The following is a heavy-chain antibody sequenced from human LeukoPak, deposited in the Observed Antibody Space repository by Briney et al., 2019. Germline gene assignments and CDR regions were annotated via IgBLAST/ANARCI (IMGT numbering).Heavy chain of an antibody. CDR3: ATDSSWTKNYFDY. J-gene: IGHJ4*02. D-gene: IGHD6-13*01. CDR1: GGTFSSYA. CDR2: FDPEDGET. V-gene: IGHV1-24*01. Sequence: ASVKVSCKASGGTFSSYAISWVRQAPGKGLEWMRGFDPEDGETIYAQKFQGRVTMTEDTSTDTAYMELSSLRSEDTAVYYCATDSSWTKNYFDYWGQGTLVTVSS.